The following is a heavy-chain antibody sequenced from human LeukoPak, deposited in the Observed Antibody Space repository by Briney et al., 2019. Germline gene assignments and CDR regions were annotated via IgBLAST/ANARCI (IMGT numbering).Heavy chain of an antibody. CDR3: ARGADSSGYYSIFYFDY. D-gene: IGHD3-22*01. Sequence: PSETLSLTCTVSGGSISSYYWNWIRQPPGKGLKWIGYIYYSGSTNYNPSLKSRVTISVDTSKNQFSLKLSSVTAADTAVYYCARGADSSGYYSIFYFDYWGQGTLVTVSS. CDR1: GGSISSYY. J-gene: IGHJ4*02. V-gene: IGHV4-59*01. CDR2: IYYSGST.